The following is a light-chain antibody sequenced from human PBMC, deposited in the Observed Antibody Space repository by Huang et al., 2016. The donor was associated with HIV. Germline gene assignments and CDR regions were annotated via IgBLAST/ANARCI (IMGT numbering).Light chain of an antibody. CDR3: MQALQTPLYT. J-gene: IGKJ2*01. V-gene: IGKV2-28*01. Sequence: DIVMTQSPLSLPVTPGEPASISCRSSQSLLHSNGYNYLDWYLQKPGQSPQLLIYLGSNRAAGVPDRFIGSGSGTDFTLNISRVEAEDVGVYYCMQALQTPLYTFGQGTKLEIK. CDR1: QSLLHSNGYNY. CDR2: LGS.